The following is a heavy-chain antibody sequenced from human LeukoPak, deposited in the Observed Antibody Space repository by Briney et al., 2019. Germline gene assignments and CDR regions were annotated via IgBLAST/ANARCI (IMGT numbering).Heavy chain of an antibody. J-gene: IGHJ3*02. Sequence: ASVKVSCKASGYTFTGYHMHWVRQAPGQGLEWMGRINPNSGGTNYAQKFQGRVTMTRDTSISTAYMELSRLRSDDTAVYYCAIQRSGWSYDAFDIWGQGTMVTVSS. CDR2: INPNSGGT. V-gene: IGHV1-2*06. CDR1: GYTFTGYH. CDR3: AIQRSGWSYDAFDI. D-gene: IGHD6-19*01.